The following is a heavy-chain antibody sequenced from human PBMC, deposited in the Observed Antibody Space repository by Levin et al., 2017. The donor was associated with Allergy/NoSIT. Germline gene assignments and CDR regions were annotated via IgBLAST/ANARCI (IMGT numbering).Heavy chain of an antibody. J-gene: IGHJ3*01. CDR2: ITGGGFNT. V-gene: IGHV3-23*01. Sequence: EASVKVSCAVSGFSISEYAMAWVRQAPGKGLEWVSEITGGGFNTYYGDSVKGRFTVSKDDSKDTLYLDLSSLRVEDTAVYYCAKKQGGTSGFSFDVWGQGTMVTVSS. D-gene: IGHD1-1*01. CDR3: AKKQGGTSGFSFDV. CDR1: GFSISEYA.